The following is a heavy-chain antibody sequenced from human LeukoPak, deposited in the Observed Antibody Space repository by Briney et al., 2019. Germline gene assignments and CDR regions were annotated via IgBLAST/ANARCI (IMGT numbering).Heavy chain of an antibody. CDR2: IFRTGST. CDR1: GGSIDSSSYY. Sequence: PSETLSLTCAVSGGSIDSSSYYWGWIRQPPGKGLEWIGSIFRTGSTYYSASLKSRVSISVDTSKNHIALKLTSVTASDTAVYFCARRVGFYGSGSLNYFDPWGQGILVSVS. J-gene: IGHJ5*01. D-gene: IGHD3-10*01. CDR3: ARRVGFYGSGSLNYFDP. V-gene: IGHV4-39*02.